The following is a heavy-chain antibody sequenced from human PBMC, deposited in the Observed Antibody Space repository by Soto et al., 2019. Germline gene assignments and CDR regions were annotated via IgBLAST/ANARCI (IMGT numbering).Heavy chain of an antibody. D-gene: IGHD2-15*01. V-gene: IGHV1-69*01. CDR2: IIPIFGTA. CDR3: ATPYCSGGSCYSESSGY. Sequence: CKASGGTFSSYAISWVRQAPGQGLEWMGGIIPIFGTANYAQKFQGRVTITADESTSTAYMELSSLRSEDTAVYYCATPYCSGGSCYSESSGYWGQGTLVTVSS. CDR1: GGTFSSYA. J-gene: IGHJ4*02.